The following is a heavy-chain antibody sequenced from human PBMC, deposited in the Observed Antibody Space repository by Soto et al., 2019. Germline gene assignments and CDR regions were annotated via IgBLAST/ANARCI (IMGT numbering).Heavy chain of an antibody. CDR1: GGSISGSYYY. D-gene: IGHD1-20*01. CDR3: ATSQKGYNWNYFDH. CDR2: VFYTGFT. J-gene: IGHJ4*02. Sequence: PSETLSLTCAVSGGSISGSYYYWGWFRQSPGKGPEWSGSVFYTGFTSYNPSLESRVSVSVDTSKNQFSLKVSGVSAADTAVYYCATSQKGYNWNYFDHWGQGALVTVSS. V-gene: IGHV4-39*01.